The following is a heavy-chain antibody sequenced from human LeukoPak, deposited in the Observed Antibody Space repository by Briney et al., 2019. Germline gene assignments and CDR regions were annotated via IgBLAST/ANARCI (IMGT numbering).Heavy chain of an antibody. V-gene: IGHV1-2*02. CDR2: INPNSGGT. CDR3: ARASRIAARARLENWFDP. D-gene: IGHD6-6*01. J-gene: IGHJ5*02. CDR1: GYTFTGYY. Sequence: ASVKVSCKASGYTFTGYYMHWVRQAPGQGLEWMGWINPNSGGTNYAQKFQGRVTMTRDTSISTAYMELSRLRSDDTAVYYCARASRIAARARLENWFDPWGQGTLVTVSS.